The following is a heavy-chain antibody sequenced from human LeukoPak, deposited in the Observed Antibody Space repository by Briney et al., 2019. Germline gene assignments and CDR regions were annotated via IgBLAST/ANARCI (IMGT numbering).Heavy chain of an antibody. CDR2: INHSGST. Sequence: SETLSLTCAVYGGSFSGYYWSWIRQPPGKGLEWIGEINHSGSTNYNPSLKSRVTISVDTSKNQFSLKLSSVTAADTAVYYCARLGYDSSGYYYNFVDYWGQGTLVTVSS. V-gene: IGHV4-34*01. CDR3: ARLGYDSSGYYYNFVDY. D-gene: IGHD3-22*01. J-gene: IGHJ4*02. CDR1: GGSFSGYY.